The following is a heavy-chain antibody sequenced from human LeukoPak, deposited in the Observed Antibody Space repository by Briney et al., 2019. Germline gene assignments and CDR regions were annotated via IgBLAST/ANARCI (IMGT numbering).Heavy chain of an antibody. CDR2: IKSKTDGGTT. Sequence: GGSLRLSCAASGFTFSNAWMSWVRQAPGKGLEWVGRIKSKTDGGTTDYAAPVKGRFTISGDDSKNTLYLQMNSLKTEDTAVYYCTTDFQAEDIVVVPADYWGQGTLVTVSS. D-gene: IGHD2-2*01. V-gene: IGHV3-15*01. CDR3: TTDFQAEDIVVVPADY. J-gene: IGHJ4*02. CDR1: GFTFSNAW.